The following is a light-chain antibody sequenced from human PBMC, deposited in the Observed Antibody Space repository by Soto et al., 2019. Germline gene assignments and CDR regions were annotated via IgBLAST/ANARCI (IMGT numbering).Light chain of an antibody. CDR3: RQALQTPLT. CDR1: QSLLHSNGYNY. V-gene: IGKV2-28*01. J-gene: IGKJ4*01. CDR2: LGS. Sequence: DIVMTQSPLSLPVTPGEPASISCRSSQSLLHSNGYNYLDWYLQKPGQSPQLLIYLGSNRASGVPDRFSGSGPGTDVTLKSSRVEAEDVGVYYCRQALQTPLTFGGGTKVEIK.